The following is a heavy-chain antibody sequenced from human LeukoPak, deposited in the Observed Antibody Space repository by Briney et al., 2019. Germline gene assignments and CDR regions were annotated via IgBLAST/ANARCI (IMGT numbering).Heavy chain of an antibody. CDR3: AKDELMVYASDYYYGMDV. Sequence: GGSLRLSCAASGFTFSSYAMSWDRQAPGKGLEWVSAISGSGGSTYYADSVKGRFTISRDNSKNTLYLQMNSLRAEDTAVYYCAKDELMVYASDYYYGMDVWGQGTTVTVSS. J-gene: IGHJ6*02. V-gene: IGHV3-23*01. D-gene: IGHD2-8*01. CDR2: ISGSGGST. CDR1: GFTFSSYA.